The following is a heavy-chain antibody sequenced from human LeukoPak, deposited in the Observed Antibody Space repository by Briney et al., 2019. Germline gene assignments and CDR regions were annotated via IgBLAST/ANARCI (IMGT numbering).Heavy chain of an antibody. CDR1: GGSITDYY. CDR3: ARDLGSAQPGF. D-gene: IGHD6-25*01. CDR2: IYTSGST. V-gene: IGHV4-4*07. J-gene: IGHJ4*02. Sequence: SETLSLTCTVSGGSITDYYWSWIRQPAGKGLEWIGRIYTSGSTNYNPSLKSRVTISVDISKNRFSLRLNSVTAADTAVYYCARDLGSAQPGFWGQGTLVTVSS.